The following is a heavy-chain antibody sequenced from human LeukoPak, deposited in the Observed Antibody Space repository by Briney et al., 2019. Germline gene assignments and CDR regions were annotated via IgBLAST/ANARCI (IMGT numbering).Heavy chain of an antibody. V-gene: IGHV4-38-2*02. CDR1: GYSISSGYY. J-gene: IGHJ5*02. CDR2: IYYSGNT. CDR3: TKDRTGATGRDWLDP. Sequence: SETLSLTCTVSGYSISSGYYWGWIRQPPGKGLEWIGSIYYSGNTYYNPSLKSRVTISVDTSKNQFSLKLSSVTAADTAVYYCTKDRTGATGRDWLDPWGQGTLVTVSS. D-gene: IGHD1-1*01.